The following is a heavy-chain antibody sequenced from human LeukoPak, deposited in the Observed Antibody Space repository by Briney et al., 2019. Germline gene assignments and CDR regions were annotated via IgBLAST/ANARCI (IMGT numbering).Heavy chain of an antibody. D-gene: IGHD6-19*01. CDR3: ARSIAVAGTGRYYFDY. V-gene: IGHV1-18*01. CDR1: GYTFTSYG. CDR2: ISAYNGNT. Sequence: GSVKVSCKASGYTFTSYGISWVRQAPGQGLEWMGWISAYNGNTNYAQKLQGRVTMTTDTSTSTAYMELRSLRSDDTAVYYCARSIAVAGTGRYYFDYWGQGTLVTVSS. J-gene: IGHJ4*02.